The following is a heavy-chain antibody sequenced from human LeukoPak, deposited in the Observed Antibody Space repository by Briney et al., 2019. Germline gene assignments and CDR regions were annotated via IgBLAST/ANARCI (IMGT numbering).Heavy chain of an antibody. CDR1: GGSISRYY. CDR2: IYYSGYT. D-gene: IGHD5-18*01. Sequence: SETLSLTCTGSGGSISRYYWIWIRHPPGKGLEGIGDIYYSGYTNYNPSLKSRVTISVDTSKNRFPLTLSSVPAADTAVYYCARHAHLDTAMVSHYYYYYMDVWGKGTTVTVPS. V-gene: IGHV4-59*08. J-gene: IGHJ6*03. CDR3: ARHAHLDTAMVSHYYYYYMDV.